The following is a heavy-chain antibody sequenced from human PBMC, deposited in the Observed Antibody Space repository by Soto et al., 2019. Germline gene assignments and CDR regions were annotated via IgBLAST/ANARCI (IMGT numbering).Heavy chain of an antibody. V-gene: IGHV1-2*02. J-gene: IGHJ3*02. Sequence: ASVKVSCKASGYTFTGYYMHWVRQAPGQRLEWMGWTNASNGGTKYAQKFQGRVTITRDTSASTAYMELSSLRSEDTAVYYCALKASDIVALIWGQGTMVTVSS. CDR2: TNASNGGT. CDR1: GYTFTGYY. D-gene: IGHD5-12*01. CDR3: ALKASDIVALI.